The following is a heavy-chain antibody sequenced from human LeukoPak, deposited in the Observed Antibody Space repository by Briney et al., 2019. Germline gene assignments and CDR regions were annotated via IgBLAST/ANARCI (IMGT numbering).Heavy chain of an antibody. CDR1: GGSISSSSYY. CDR2: IYYSGST. J-gene: IGHJ4*02. CDR3: ARDRDGVFAY. Sequence: SETLSLTCTVSGGSISSSSYYWGWISQPPGKGLEWIGSIYYSGSTYYNPSLKSRVTISVDTSKNQFSLKLSSVTAADTAVYYCARDRDGVFAYWGQGTLVTVSS. D-gene: IGHD3-16*01. V-gene: IGHV4-39*07.